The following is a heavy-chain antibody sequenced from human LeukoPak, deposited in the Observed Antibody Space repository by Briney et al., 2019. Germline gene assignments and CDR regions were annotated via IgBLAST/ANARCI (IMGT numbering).Heavy chain of an antibody. D-gene: IGHD3-10*01. V-gene: IGHV5-51*01. J-gene: IGHJ4*02. Sequence: NRGESLKISCQASGYIFTNYWFGWVRQIPGKGLEMMGIFYPAESDPTSSPSCKGQVTFSDNKSISTVYLQLSSLKASDTAMYYCARQSRDGSETRGYYFDYWGPGTQVTVSS. CDR2: FYPAESDP. CDR3: ARQSRDGSETRGYYFDY. CDR1: GYIFTNYW.